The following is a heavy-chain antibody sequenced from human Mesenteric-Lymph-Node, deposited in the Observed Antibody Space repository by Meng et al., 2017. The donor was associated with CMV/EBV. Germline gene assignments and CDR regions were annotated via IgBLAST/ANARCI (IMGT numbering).Heavy chain of an antibody. V-gene: IGHV1-2*02. D-gene: IGHD1-26*01. CDR3: ARVGESLNAFDI. CDR1: GYTFTGYY. J-gene: IGHJ3*02. Sequence: ASVKVSCKASGYTFTGYYMHWVRQAPGQGLEWMGWINPNSGGTNYAQKFQGRVTMTRDTSISTAYMELSRLRSDDTSVYYCARVGESLNAFDIWGQGTMVTVSS. CDR2: INPNSGGT.